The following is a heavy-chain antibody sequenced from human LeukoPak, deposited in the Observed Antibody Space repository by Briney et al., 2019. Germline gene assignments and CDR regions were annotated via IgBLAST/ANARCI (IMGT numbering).Heavy chain of an antibody. J-gene: IGHJ4*02. D-gene: IGHD2-2*01. V-gene: IGHV3-49*04. CDR2: IRSKAYGGTT. CDR1: GFTFGDYT. Sequence: GGSLRLSCAASGFTFGDYTMSWVRQAPGKGLEWVAFIRSKAYGGTTEYAASVKGRFTISRDDSKSIAYLQMNSLKTEDTAVYYCTRDLCSSTSCYAPFDYWGQGTLVTVSS. CDR3: TRDLCSSTSCYAPFDY.